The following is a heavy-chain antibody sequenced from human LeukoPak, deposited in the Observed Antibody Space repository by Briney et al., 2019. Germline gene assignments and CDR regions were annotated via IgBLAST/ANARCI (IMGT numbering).Heavy chain of an antibody. CDR3: ARRDYYDGSGYYFGAFDI. CDR1: GGSISSSSYY. J-gene: IGHJ3*02. D-gene: IGHD3-22*01. CDR2: IYYGGST. V-gene: IGHV4-39*01. Sequence: KPSETLSLTCTVSGGSISSSSYYWGWIRQPPGKGLEWIGSIYYGGSTHYNPSLKSRVTISVDTSKNQFSLKLSSVTAADTAVYYCARRDYYDGSGYYFGAFDIWGQGTMVTVSS.